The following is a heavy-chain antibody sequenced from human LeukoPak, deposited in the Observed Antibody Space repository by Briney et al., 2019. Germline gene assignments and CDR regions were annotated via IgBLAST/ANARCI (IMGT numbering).Heavy chain of an antibody. J-gene: IGHJ4*02. CDR3: VRDWAPASMQAAPFDC. D-gene: IGHD2/OR15-2a*01. V-gene: IGHV3-74*01. CDR2: INSDGSST. CDR1: GFTFSSYW. Sequence: PGGSLRLSCAASGFTFSSYWMHWVRQAPGKGLVWVSRINSDGSSTSYADSVKGRFTISRDNAKNTLYLQMNSLRLEDTAVYYCVRDWAPASMQAAPFDCWGQGTLVTVSS.